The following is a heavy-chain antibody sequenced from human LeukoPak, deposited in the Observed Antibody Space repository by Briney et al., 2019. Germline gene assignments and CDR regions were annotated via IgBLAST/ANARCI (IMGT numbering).Heavy chain of an antibody. Sequence: SETLSLTCTVSGGSVSSGSYYWNWIRQPPGKGLEWIGYIYNSGSTNYSPSLKSRVTISVDTSKNQFSLRLSSVTPADTAVYYCAAELSSGYFDYWGQGTLVTVSS. CDR1: GGSVSSGSYY. CDR3: AAELSSGYFDY. V-gene: IGHV4-61*01. CDR2: IYNSGST. D-gene: IGHD3-22*01. J-gene: IGHJ4*02.